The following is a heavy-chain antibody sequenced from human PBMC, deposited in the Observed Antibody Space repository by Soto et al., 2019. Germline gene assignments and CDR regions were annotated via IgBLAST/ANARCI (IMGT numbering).Heavy chain of an antibody. CDR1: GFTFSSYA. D-gene: IGHD3-16*01. CDR2: VSYDGSIE. Sequence: EHLVESGGGVVQPGRSLRLSCTGSGFTFSSYAMHWVRLAPGKGLEWVAVVSYDGSIENYADSVRGRFTISRDNSKNTVFLQMNSLRVEDTAGYYCAKDLYYYDFSLDDSWGQGTLVTVSS. V-gene: IGHV3-30*04. J-gene: IGHJ5*02. CDR3: AKDLYYYDFSLDDS.